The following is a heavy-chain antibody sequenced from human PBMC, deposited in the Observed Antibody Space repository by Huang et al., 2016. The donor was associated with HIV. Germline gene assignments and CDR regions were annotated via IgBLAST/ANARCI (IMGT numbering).Heavy chain of an antibody. V-gene: IGHV3-30-3*01. CDR2: ISYDGSNK. CDR3: ARDHQRAVAGTSTFDI. Sequence: QVQLVESGGGVVQPGRSLRLSCADSRFTVSSYAMPGVRQAPGKGLEWVAVISYDGSNKYYADAVKGRFTISRNNSKNTLYLQMNSLRGEDTAVYYCARDHQRAVAGTSTFDIWGQGTMVTVSS. J-gene: IGHJ3*02. CDR1: RFTVSSYA. D-gene: IGHD6-19*01.